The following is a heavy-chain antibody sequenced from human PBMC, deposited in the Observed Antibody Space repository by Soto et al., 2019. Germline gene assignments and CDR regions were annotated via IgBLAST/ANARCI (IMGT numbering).Heavy chain of an antibody. CDR3: ATGYSSGGAYFDY. CDR1: GYTFTGYY. V-gene: IGHV1-2*02. D-gene: IGHD6-19*01. Sequence: SVKVSCKASGYTFTGYYMHWVRQVPGQGLEWMGWVNPNSRGTNYAQKFPGRVTMTRDTSISTAYMELSRLRPDDTAVYYCATGYSSGGAYFDYWGQGTLVTVSS. J-gene: IGHJ4*02. CDR2: VNPNSRGT.